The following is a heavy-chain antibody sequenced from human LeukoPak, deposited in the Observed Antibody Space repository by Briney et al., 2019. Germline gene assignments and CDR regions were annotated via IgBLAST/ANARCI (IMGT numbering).Heavy chain of an antibody. V-gene: IGHV1-69*02. CDR2: IIPILGIA. CDR1: GGTFSSYT. D-gene: IGHD2-2*01. CDR3: ASSCHIGCSSTSFDY. Sequence: VASVKVSCKASGGTFSSYTISWVRQAPGQGLEWMGRIIPILGIANYAQKFQGRVTITADKSTSTAYMELSSLRSEDTAVYYCASSCHIGCSSTSFDYWGQGTLVTVSS. J-gene: IGHJ4*02.